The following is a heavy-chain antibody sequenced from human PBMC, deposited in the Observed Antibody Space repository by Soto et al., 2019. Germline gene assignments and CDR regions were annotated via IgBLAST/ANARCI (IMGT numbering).Heavy chain of an antibody. CDR3: ARWDCSSTSCYSMTHYYYGMDV. J-gene: IGHJ6*02. D-gene: IGHD2-2*01. CDR2: IDPSDSYT. CDR1: GYSFTSYW. V-gene: IGHV5-10-1*01. Sequence: GASLKISCKGSGYSFTSYWISWVRQMPGKGLEWMGRIDPSDSYTNYSPSFQGHVTISADKSISTAYLQWSSLKASDTAMYYCARWDCSSTSCYSMTHYYYGMDVWGQGTTVTVSS.